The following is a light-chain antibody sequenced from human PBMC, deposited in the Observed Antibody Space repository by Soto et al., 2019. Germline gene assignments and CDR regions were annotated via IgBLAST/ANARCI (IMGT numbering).Light chain of an antibody. CDR1: QSISSY. V-gene: IGKV1-39*01. Sequence: DIQMTQSPSSLSASVGDRVTITCRASQSISSYLNWYQQKPGKAPKLLIYAASSLQSGVLSRFSGSGSGTDFTLTISSLQPEDFATYYCQQSYSTLQTFGQGTKVEIK. CDR2: AAS. J-gene: IGKJ1*01. CDR3: QQSYSTLQT.